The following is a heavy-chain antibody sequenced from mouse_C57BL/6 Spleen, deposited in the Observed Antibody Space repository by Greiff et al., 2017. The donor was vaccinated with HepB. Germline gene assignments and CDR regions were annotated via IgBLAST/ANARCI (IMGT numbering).Heavy chain of an antibody. D-gene: IGHD2-3*01. CDR1: GYTFTDYE. Sequence: QVQLQQSGAELVRPGASVTLSCKASGYTFTDYEMHWVKQTPVHGLEWIGAIDPETGGTAYNQKFKGKAILTAYKSSRTAYMELRSLTSADSAVYYCTGIYDGYYYFDYWGQGTTLTVSS. J-gene: IGHJ2*01. CDR3: TGIYDGYYYFDY. V-gene: IGHV1-15*01. CDR2: IDPETGGT.